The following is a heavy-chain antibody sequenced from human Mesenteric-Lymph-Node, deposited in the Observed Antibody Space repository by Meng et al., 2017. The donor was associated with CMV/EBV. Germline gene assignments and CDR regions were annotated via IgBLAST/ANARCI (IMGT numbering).Heavy chain of an antibody. J-gene: IGHJ6*02. CDR3: ARSRPGGYCSSSSCFPYNYHGMDV. CDR2: IYYTGST. D-gene: IGHD2-2*01. CDR1: GGSIIDYY. V-gene: IGHV4-59*01. Sequence: GSLRLSCSVSGGSIIDYYWSWIRQPPGKGLEWIGYIYYTGSTNYSPSLKSRVTISVDTSKNQFSVKLRSVTAADTAVYYCARSRPGGYCSSSSCFPYNYHGMDVWGQGTTVTVSS.